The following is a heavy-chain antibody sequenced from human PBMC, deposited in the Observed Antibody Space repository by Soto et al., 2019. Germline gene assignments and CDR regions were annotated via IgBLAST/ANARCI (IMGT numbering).Heavy chain of an antibody. Sequence: SETLSLTCIVSGDSVTSGSYYWTWLRQPPGKGLEWIGYISYTGRTKYNPSLQSRVTISVDTSKNDFSLNLSSVTAADTAVYFCAREWGLLPYYVMNVWGNGPAVTVSS. J-gene: IGHJ6*04. V-gene: IGHV4-61*03. CDR3: AREWGLLPYYVMNV. D-gene: IGHD7-27*01. CDR1: GDSVTSGSYY. CDR2: ISYTGRT.